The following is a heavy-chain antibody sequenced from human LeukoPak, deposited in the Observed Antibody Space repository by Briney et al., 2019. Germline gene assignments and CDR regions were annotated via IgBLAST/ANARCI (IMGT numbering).Heavy chain of an antibody. CDR1: GDTINPYH. D-gene: IGHD3-22*01. CDR2: VHMSGST. Sequence: SETLSLTCTVSGDTINPYHWTWIRQTAGKGLEWIGRVHMSGSTNYNPSLWSRVAISMDNSKNQFSLKVNSVTAADTGVYYCARDEGSRDDSGGYHYWGQGTLVTVSS. V-gene: IGHV4-4*07. CDR3: ARDEGSRDDSGGYHY. J-gene: IGHJ4*02.